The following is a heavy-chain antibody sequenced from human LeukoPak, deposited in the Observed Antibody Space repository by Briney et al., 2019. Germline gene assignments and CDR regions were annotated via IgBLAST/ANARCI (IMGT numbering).Heavy chain of an antibody. CDR1: SYIFTSYG. V-gene: IGHV1-18*01. D-gene: IGHD3-10*01. Sequence: GASVKVSCKASSYIFTSYGISWVRQAPGQGLEWMGWISAYNGNTNYAQKLQGRVTMTRDTSTSTVYMELSSLRSEDTAVYYCARGRWFGEYPAAYWGQGALVTVSS. CDR3: ARGRWFGEYPAAY. J-gene: IGHJ4*02. CDR2: ISAYNGNT.